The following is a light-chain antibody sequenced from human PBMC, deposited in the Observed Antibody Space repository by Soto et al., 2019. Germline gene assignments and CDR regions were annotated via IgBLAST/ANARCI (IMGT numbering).Light chain of an antibody. CDR1: QSVSSSY. V-gene: IGKV3-20*01. Sequence: ENGLSQSPATQSLSPGERATLSCRASQSVSSSYLAWYQQKPGPAPRPLIYGASSRAIGIPDRFSGSGSGTDFTLTISRLEPEDFAVYYCQQYGSSPWTFGQGTKVDIK. J-gene: IGKJ1*01. CDR2: GAS. CDR3: QQYGSSPWT.